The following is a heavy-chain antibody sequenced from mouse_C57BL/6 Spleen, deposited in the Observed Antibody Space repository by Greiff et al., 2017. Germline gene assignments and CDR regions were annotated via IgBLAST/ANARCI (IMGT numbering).Heavy chain of an antibody. CDR3: AREGSSSYYYAMDY. D-gene: IGHD1-1*01. Sequence: EVKLMESGGGLVKPGGSLKLSCAASGFTFSDYGMHWVRQAPEKGLEWVAYISSGSSTIYYADTVKGRFTISRDNAKNTLFLQMTSLRSEDTAMYYCAREGSSSYYYAMDYWGQGTSVTVSS. CDR1: GFTFSDYG. CDR2: ISSGSSTI. J-gene: IGHJ4*01. V-gene: IGHV5-17*01.